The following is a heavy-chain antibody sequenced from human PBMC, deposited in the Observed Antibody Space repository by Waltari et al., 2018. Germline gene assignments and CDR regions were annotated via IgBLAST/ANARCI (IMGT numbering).Heavy chain of an antibody. J-gene: IGHJ4*02. CDR1: GGSFSGYY. D-gene: IGHD2-15*01. Sequence: QVQLQQWGAGLLKPSETLSLTCAVYGGSFSGYYWSWIRQPPGKVLEWIGEINHSGSTNYNPSLKSRVTISVDTSKNQFSLKLSSVTAADTAVYYCARGHCSGGSCLYYFDYWGQGTLVTVSS. CDR2: INHSGST. V-gene: IGHV4-34*01. CDR3: ARGHCSGGSCLYYFDY.